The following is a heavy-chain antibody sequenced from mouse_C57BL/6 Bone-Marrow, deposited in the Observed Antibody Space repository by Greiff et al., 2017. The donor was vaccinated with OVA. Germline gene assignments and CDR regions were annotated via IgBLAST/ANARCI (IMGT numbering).Heavy chain of an antibody. V-gene: IGHV14-4*01. Sequence: EVQLQQSGAELVRPGASVKLSCTASGFNIKDDYMHWVKQRPEQGLEWIGWIDPENGDTEYASKFQGKATITADTSSNTAYLQLSSLTSEDTAVYYCTPHYYYVNFAYWGQGTLVTVSA. CDR1: GFNIKDDY. D-gene: IGHD1-1*01. CDR2: IDPENGDT. CDR3: TPHYYYVNFAY. J-gene: IGHJ3*01.